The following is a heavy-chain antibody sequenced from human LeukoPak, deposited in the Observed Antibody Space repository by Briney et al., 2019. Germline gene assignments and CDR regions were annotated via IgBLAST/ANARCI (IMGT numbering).Heavy chain of an antibody. CDR2: FKSKTDGGTT. Sequence: GGSLRLSCAASGFTFSNIWMSWVRQAPGKGLEWVGTFKSKTDGGTTDYTAPVKGRFTISRDDSRNTLYLQMNSLKTEDTAMYYCTTLGLTYGDSTFDYWGQGTLVTVSS. CDR1: GFTFSNIW. CDR3: TTLGLTYGDSTFDY. J-gene: IGHJ4*02. V-gene: IGHV3-15*01. D-gene: IGHD4-17*01.